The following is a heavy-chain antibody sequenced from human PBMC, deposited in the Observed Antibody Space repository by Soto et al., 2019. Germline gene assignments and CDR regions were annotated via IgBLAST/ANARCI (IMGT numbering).Heavy chain of an antibody. Sequence: SETLSLTCTVSGGSISSGDYYWSWIRQPPGKGLEWIGYIYYSGSTYYNPSLKSRVTISVDTSKNQFSLKLSSVTAADTAVYYCASRYCTNGVCYQPFGYWGQGTLVTVSS. CDR3: ASRYCTNGVCYQPFGY. J-gene: IGHJ4*02. CDR2: IYYSGST. D-gene: IGHD2-8*01. V-gene: IGHV4-30-4*01. CDR1: GGSISSGDYY.